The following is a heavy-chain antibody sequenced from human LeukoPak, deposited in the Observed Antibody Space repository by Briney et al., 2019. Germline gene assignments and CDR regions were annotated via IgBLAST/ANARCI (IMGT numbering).Heavy chain of an antibody. CDR2: IYSGGGT. D-gene: IGHD6-19*01. Sequence: GSLRLSCAASGFTVSSNYMSWVRQAPGKGLEWVSVIYSGGGTYYADSVKGRFTISRDNSKNTLYLQMNSLRAEDTAVYYCARDRGSGDSFDLWGQGAMVTVSS. CDR3: ARDRGSGDSFDL. CDR1: GFTVSSNY. V-gene: IGHV3-53*01. J-gene: IGHJ3*01.